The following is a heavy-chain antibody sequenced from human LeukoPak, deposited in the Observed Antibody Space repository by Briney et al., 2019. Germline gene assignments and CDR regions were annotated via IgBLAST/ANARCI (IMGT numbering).Heavy chain of an antibody. CDR2: INSDGSTT. J-gene: IGHJ3*02. D-gene: IGHD2-2*01. CDR3: ARRGGSTGAFDI. V-gene: IGHV3-74*01. Sequence: GGSLRLSCAASGFTFSSYWMHWVRQAPGKGLVWVSRINSDGSTTNYADSVKGRFTISRDNAKNTLYLQMNSLRAEDTAGYYCARRGGSTGAFDIWGQGTMVTVSS. CDR1: GFTFSSYW.